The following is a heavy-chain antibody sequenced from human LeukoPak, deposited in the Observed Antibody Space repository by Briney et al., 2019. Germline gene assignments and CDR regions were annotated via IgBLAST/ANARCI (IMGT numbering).Heavy chain of an antibody. D-gene: IGHD2-2*01. CDR2: IKQDGSEK. J-gene: IGHJ4*02. Sequence: GGSLRLSCAASGFTFSSYWMSWVRQAPGKGLEWVANIKQDGSEKYYVDSVKGRFTISRDNAKNSLYLQMNSLRAEDTALYYCAKDMGSRYCSSTSCSISFDYWGQGTLVTVSS. CDR1: GFTFSSYW. CDR3: AKDMGSRYCSSTSCSISFDY. V-gene: IGHV3-7*03.